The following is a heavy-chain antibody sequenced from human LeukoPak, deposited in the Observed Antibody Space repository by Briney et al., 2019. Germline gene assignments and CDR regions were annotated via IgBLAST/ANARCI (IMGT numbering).Heavy chain of an antibody. CDR3: ARDRGYCSGGSCYSVPGY. V-gene: IGHV3-21*01. CDR1: GFTFSSYS. D-gene: IGHD2-15*01. J-gene: IGHJ4*02. Sequence: PGGSLRLSCAASGFTFSSYSMNWVRQAPGKGLEWVSSISSSSSYIYYADSVKGRFTISRDNAENSLYLQMNTLRAEDTAVYYCARDRGYCSGGSCYSVPGYWGQGTLVTVSS. CDR2: ISSSSSYI.